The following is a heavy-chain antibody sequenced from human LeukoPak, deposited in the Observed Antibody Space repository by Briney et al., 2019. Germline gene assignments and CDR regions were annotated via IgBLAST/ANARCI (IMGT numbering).Heavy chain of an antibody. Sequence: GGSLRLFCAASGFTFSSYALSWVRQAPGKGLEWVSTISGSGTYYADSVKGRFTISRDNSKNTLYLQMYSLRAEDTAVYYCAKILGSSSPRSVEYWGQGTLVTVSS. J-gene: IGHJ4*02. CDR1: GFTFSSYA. CDR2: ISGSGT. D-gene: IGHD6-13*01. CDR3: AKILGSSSPRSVEY. V-gene: IGHV3-23*01.